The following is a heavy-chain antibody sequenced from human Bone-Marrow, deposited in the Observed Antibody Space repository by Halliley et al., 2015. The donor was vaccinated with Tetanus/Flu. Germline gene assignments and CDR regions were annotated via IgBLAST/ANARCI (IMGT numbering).Heavy chain of an antibody. D-gene: IGHD3-22*01. Sequence: LVPTIYSPGDPYHADSVKGRFSISRDNSKNTLYLQMSSLRAEDTAMFYCARDTFESTGYAPFDYWGQGTRVTVSS. CDR3: ARDTFESTGYAPFDY. CDR2: IYSPGDP. J-gene: IGHJ4*02. V-gene: IGHV3-53*01.